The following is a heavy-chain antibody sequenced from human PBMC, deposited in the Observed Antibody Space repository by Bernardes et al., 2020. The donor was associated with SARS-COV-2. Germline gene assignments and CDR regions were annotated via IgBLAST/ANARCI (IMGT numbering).Heavy chain of an antibody. D-gene: IGHD3-10*01. J-gene: IGHJ4*02. CDR2: IRPDGSEG. Sequence: WGSLRLSCAGPGFTFCTYWMAGVRQYTGKGLEWVAEIRPDGSEGYYVDSVKGRSTISRDNAKNSLFLQMNSLRADDTAVYYCARDFSRGWGYWGQETLVTVSS. CDR3: ARDFSRGWGY. V-gene: IGHV3-7*03. CDR1: GFTFCTYW.